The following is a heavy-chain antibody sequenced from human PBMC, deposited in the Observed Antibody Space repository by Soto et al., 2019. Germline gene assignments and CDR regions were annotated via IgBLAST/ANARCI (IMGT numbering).Heavy chain of an antibody. V-gene: IGHV1-69*12. Sequence: QVQLVQSGAEVKKPESSVKVSCKAPGGTFSTYAISWVRQAPGQGLEWMGGIIPMFGTANYAQRFKDRVTLTADESTNTVYMELSSLRSEDTAGYFCASGIQLWLRRINNGYSGWGQGTLVTVSS. J-gene: IGHJ4*02. CDR3: ASGIQLWLRRINNGYSG. D-gene: IGHD5-18*01. CDR2: IIPMFGTA. CDR1: GGTFSTYA.